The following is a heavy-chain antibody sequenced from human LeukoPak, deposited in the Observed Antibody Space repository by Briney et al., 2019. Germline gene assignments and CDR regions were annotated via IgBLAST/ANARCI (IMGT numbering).Heavy chain of an antibody. CDR1: GFTFSTNY. V-gene: IGHV3-53*01. D-gene: IGHD2-21*01. CDR2: LYSGSDT. CDR3: ARVGDHFHWFLDL. Sequence: GGSLRLSCAASGFTFSTNYMNWVRQAPGKGLEWVSILYSGSDTYYADSVKGRFTISRDNSRNTLFLHMNSLKAEDTAIYYCARVGDHFHWFLDLWGRGTLVAVSS. J-gene: IGHJ2*01.